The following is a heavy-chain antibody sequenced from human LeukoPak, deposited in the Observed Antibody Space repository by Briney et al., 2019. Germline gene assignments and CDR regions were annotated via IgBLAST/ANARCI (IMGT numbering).Heavy chain of an antibody. D-gene: IGHD3-10*01. V-gene: IGHV3-21*01. Sequence: SGGSLRLSCAASGFTFSSYSMNWVRQAPGKGLEWVSSISSSSSYIYYADSVKGRFTISRDNAKNSLYLQMNSLRAEDTAVYYCARDFDYYGSGSLLDYWGQGTLVTVSS. J-gene: IGHJ4*02. CDR3: ARDFDYYGSGSLLDY. CDR1: GFTFSSYS. CDR2: ISSSSSYI.